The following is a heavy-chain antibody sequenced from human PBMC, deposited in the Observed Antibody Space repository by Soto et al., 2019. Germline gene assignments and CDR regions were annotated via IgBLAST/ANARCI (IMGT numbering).Heavy chain of an antibody. V-gene: IGHV3-23*01. CDR1: GFTFSSYA. D-gene: IGHD1-26*01. Sequence: EVQLLESGGGLVQPGGSLRLSCAASGFTFSSYAMSWVRQAPGKGLEWVSAISGSGGSTYYADSVKGRFTISRDNSKNPLYLQMNSLRAEDTAVYYCAKLWELLPANFDYWGQGTLVTVSS. J-gene: IGHJ4*02. CDR3: AKLWELLPANFDY. CDR2: ISGSGGST.